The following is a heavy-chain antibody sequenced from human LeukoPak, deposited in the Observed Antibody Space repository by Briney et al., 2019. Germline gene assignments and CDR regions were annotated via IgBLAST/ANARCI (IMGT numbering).Heavy chain of an antibody. CDR3: AREDDFWSGPYYYYGMDV. D-gene: IGHD3-3*01. CDR1: GFTFSSYA. CDR2: ISGSGGST. V-gene: IGHV3-23*01. Sequence: PGGSLRLSCAASGFTFSSYAMSWVRQAPGKGLEWVSGISGSGGSTYYADSVKGRFTISRDNSKNTLYLQMNSLRAEDTAVYYCAREDDFWSGPYYYYGMDVWGQGTTVTVSS. J-gene: IGHJ6*02.